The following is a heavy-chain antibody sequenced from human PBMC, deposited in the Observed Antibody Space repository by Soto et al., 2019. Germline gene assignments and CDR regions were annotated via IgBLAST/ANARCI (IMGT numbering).Heavy chain of an antibody. CDR2: ISGSGGST. J-gene: IGHJ4*02. CDR3: AKRGYCSSISCSYYFDY. V-gene: IGHV3-23*01. CDR1: GFTCSSYD. D-gene: IGHD2-2*01. Sequence: GGSLRLSCAASGFTCSSYDMSWVRQAPGKGLEWVSVISGSGGSTYYADSVKGRFTISRDNSKNTLYLQMNSLRAEDTAVYYCAKRGYCSSISCSYYFDYWGQGTLVTVSS.